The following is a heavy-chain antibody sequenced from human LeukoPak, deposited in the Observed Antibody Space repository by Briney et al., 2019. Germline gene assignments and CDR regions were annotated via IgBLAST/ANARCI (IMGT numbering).Heavy chain of an antibody. D-gene: IGHD2-21*02. V-gene: IGHV6-1*01. Sequence: SQTLSLTCAISGDSVSSNSAAWHWIRQSPSRGLEWQGRTYYRSKWSNDYSVSVKSRITINPGTSKNQYSLQLTSVTPEDTAVYYCARDWSGDCYYDYWGQGTLVTVSS. CDR1: GDSVSSNSAA. CDR3: ARDWSGDCYYDY. J-gene: IGHJ4*02. CDR2: TYYRSKWSN.